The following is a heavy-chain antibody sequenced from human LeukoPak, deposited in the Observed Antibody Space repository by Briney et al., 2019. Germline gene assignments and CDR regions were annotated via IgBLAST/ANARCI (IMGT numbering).Heavy chain of an antibody. D-gene: IGHD5-12*01. J-gene: IGHJ4*02. Sequence: GASVKVSCKASGGTFSSYAISWVRQAPGQGLEWMGGIIPIFGTANYARKFQGRVTITADKSTSTAYMELSSLRSEDTAVYYCARAQDIAAGLDYWGQGTLVTVSS. V-gene: IGHV1-69*06. CDR1: GGTFSSYA. CDR2: IIPIFGTA. CDR3: ARAQDIAAGLDY.